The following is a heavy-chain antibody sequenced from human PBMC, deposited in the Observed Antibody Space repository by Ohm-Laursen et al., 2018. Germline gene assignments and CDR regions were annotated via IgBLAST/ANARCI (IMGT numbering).Heavy chain of an antibody. Sequence: SLRLSCAASGFTFSSYEMNWVRQAPGKGLDWVSYISSSGSTIHYADSVKGRFTISRGNAKDSLYLQMNSLRAEDTAVYHCARDPVRGLTDYWGQGTLVTVSS. V-gene: IGHV3-48*03. J-gene: IGHJ4*02. CDR3: ARDPVRGLTDY. CDR2: ISSSGSTI. CDR1: GFTFSSYE. D-gene: IGHD3-16*01.